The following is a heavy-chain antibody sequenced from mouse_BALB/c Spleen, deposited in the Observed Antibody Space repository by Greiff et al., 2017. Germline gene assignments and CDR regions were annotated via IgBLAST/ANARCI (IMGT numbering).Heavy chain of an antibody. CDR3: ARFDRGFAY. J-gene: IGHJ3*01. CDR1: GYTFTSYW. CDR2: IYPGSGRT. V-gene: IGHV1S22*01. D-gene: IGHD2-14*01. Sequence: LQQPGSELVRPGASVKLSCKASGYTFTSYWMHWVKQRPGQGLEWIGNIYPGSGRTNYDEKFKSKATLTVDTSSSTAYMQLSSLTSEDSAVYYCARFDRGFAYWGQGTLVTVSA.